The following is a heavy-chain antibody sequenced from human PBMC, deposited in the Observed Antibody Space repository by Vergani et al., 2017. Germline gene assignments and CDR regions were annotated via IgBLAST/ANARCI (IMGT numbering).Heavy chain of an antibody. Sequence: QVQLQQWGGGLLKPSETLSLTCVVNGGSFTSYHWTWIRQSPGEGLEWVGDIDHTGRPAYSPSLKSRLTMSVDKSRNQFSLTLNSVTATDTAIYFCARVNTETNGHLYYYYYMDVWGQGTAVTVS. CDR3: ARVNTETNGHLYYYYYMDV. D-gene: IGHD4-11*01. CDR2: IDHTGRP. CDR1: GGSFTSYH. J-gene: IGHJ6*03. V-gene: IGHV4-34*01.